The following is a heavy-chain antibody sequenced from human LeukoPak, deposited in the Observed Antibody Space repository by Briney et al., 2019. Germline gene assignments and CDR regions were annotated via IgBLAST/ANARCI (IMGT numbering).Heavy chain of an antibody. V-gene: IGHV3-30*04. CDR2: ISYDGSNK. D-gene: IGHD3-10*01. Sequence: PGGSLRLSCAASGFTFSSYAMHWVRQAPGKGLEWVAVISYDGSNKYYADSVKGRFTISRDNAKNSLYLQMNSLRAEDTAVYYCARDTRPRGIRGVTPYYFDYWGQGTLVTVSS. J-gene: IGHJ4*02. CDR3: ARDTRPRGIRGVTPYYFDY. CDR1: GFTFSSYA.